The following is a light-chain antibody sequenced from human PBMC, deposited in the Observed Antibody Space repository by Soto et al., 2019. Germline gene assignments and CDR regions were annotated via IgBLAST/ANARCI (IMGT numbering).Light chain of an antibody. CDR2: ETS. CDR3: QQSNNWPWT. J-gene: IGKJ1*01. V-gene: IGKV3D-20*02. CDR1: QSVSSSY. Sequence: EIVLTQSPGTLSLSPGERATLSCRASQSVSSSYLAWYQQKPGQAPRLLIYETSSRATGIPDRFRGSGSGTDFTLTVSSLQSEDFAVYYCQQSNNWPWTFGQGTKVDI.